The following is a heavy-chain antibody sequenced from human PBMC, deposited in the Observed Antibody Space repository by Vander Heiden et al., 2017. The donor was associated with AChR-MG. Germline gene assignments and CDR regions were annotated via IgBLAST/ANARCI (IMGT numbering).Heavy chain of an antibody. CDR1: GGSFSGYY. D-gene: IGHD3-10*01. J-gene: IGHJ4*02. V-gene: IGHV4-34*01. Sequence: QVQLQQWGAGLLKPSETLSLTCAVYGGSFSGYYWSWIRQPPGKGLEWIGEINHSGSTNYNPSLKSRVTISVDTSKNQFSLKLSSVTAADTAVYYCATLARRGPMVRGVNRRVFDYWGQGTLVTVSS. CDR2: INHSGST. CDR3: ATLARRGPMVRGVNRRVFDY.